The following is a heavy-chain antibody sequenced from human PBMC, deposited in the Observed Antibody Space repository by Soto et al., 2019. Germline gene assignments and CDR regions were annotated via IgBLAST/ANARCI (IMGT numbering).Heavy chain of an antibody. Sequence: GSGPTLVNPTQTLTLTCTFSGFSLSTSGMCVSWIRQPPGKALEWLALIDWDDDKYYSTSLKTRLTISKDTTKNQVILTMTNMDPVDTATYYCARLTYYYGSGSGAGENSDRYFDYWGQGTLVTVSS. CDR1: GFSLSTSGMC. J-gene: IGHJ4*02. CDR2: IDWDDDK. D-gene: IGHD3-10*01. V-gene: IGHV2-70*01. CDR3: ARLTYYYGSGSGAGENSDRYFDY.